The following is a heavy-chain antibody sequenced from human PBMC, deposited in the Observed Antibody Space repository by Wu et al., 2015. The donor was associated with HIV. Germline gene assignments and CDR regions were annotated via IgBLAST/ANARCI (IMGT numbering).Heavy chain of an antibody. D-gene: IGHD3-22*01. J-gene: IGHJ4*02. V-gene: IGHV1-2*02. CDR3: ARDGDYYDSSGQGLDY. CDR1: GYTFTGHF. Sequence: QVLLVQSGADVKKPGASVRVSCKASGYTFTGHFMHWVRQAPGQGLEWMGWINSNSGGTNYVQKFQGRVTMTRDTSISTAYMELSRLRSDDTAVYYCARDGDYYDSSGQGLDYWGQGRLVVPSP. CDR2: INSNSGGT.